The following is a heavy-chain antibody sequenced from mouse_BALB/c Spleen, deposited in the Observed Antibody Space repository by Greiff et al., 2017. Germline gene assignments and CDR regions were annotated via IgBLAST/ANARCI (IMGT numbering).Heavy chain of an antibody. CDR1: GFTFNTYA. CDR3: VRPTMITTGGAMDY. V-gene: IGHV10-1*02. Sequence: EVKLVESGGGLVQPKGSLKLSCAASGFTFNTYAMNWVRQAPGKGLEWVARIRSKSNNYATYYADSVKDRFTISRDDSQSMLYLQMNNLKTEDTAMYYCVRPTMITTGGAMDYWGQGTSVTVSS. D-gene: IGHD2-4*01. CDR2: IRSKSNNYAT. J-gene: IGHJ4*01.